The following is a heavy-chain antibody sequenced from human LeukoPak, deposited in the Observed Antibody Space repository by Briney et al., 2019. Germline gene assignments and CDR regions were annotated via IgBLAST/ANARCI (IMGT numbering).Heavy chain of an antibody. CDR3: ARDPAAWGYNSSWRYYYYYYMDV. V-gene: IGHV4-30-4*08. Sequence: SETLSLTCTVSGGSISSGDYYWSWIRQPPGKGLEWIGYIYYSGSTYYNPSLKSRVTISVDTSKSQFSLKLSSVTAADTAVYYCARDPAAWGYNSSWRYYYYYYMDVWGKGTTVTVSS. CDR1: GGSISSGDYY. CDR2: IYYSGST. D-gene: IGHD6-13*01. J-gene: IGHJ6*03.